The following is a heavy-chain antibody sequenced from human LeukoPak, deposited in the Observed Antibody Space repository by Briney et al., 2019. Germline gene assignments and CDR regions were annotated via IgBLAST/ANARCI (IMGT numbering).Heavy chain of an antibody. V-gene: IGHV4-59*01. J-gene: IGHJ5*02. CDR1: GGSISSYY. D-gene: IGHD5-24*01. CDR2: IYYSGST. Sequence: PSETLSLTCTVSGGSISSYYWSWIRQPPGKGLEWIGYIYYSGSTNYNPSLKSRVTISVDTSKNQFSLKLSSVTAADTAVYYCARSWRWLQSPGWFDPWGQGTLVTVSS. CDR3: ARSWRWLQSPGWFDP.